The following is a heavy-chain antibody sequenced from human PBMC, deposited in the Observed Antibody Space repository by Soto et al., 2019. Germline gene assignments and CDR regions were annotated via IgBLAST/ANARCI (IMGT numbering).Heavy chain of an antibody. Sequence: EVQLVESGGGLIQPGGSLRLSCAVSGFTVRANYMSWVRQAPGKGLEWVSVIYSGDTTYYADSVKGRFIISRDISKNILYLQMNILRAEDTVVYYCHGYGYWGQGTLVTVSS. D-gene: IGHD5-18*01. V-gene: IGHV3-53*01. CDR2: IYSGDTT. CDR3: HGYGY. CDR1: GFTVRANY. J-gene: IGHJ4*02.